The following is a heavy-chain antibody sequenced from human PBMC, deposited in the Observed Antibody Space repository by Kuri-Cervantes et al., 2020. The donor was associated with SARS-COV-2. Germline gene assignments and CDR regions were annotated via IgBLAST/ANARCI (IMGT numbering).Heavy chain of an antibody. Sequence: GILKISCAASGFSFSGYAMSWVRQAPGKGLERVSAISAGGDTVLYADSVRGRFTISRDNSKNTLYLQTNSLRAEDTAIYYCAKVILNSDSSTLGRFDFWGLGTLVTVSS. CDR2: ISAGGDTV. CDR1: GFSFSGYA. J-gene: IGHJ4*02. V-gene: IGHV3-23*01. D-gene: IGHD6-13*01. CDR3: AKVILNSDSSTLGRFDF.